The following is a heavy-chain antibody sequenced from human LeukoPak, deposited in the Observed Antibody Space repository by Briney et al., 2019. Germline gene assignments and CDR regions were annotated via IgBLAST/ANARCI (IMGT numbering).Heavy chain of an antibody. Sequence: SETLSLTCAVSGYSMSSGYYWGWIRQPPGKGLEWIGSIYHSGSTYYNPSLKSRVTISVDTSKNQFSLKLSSVTAADTAVYYCARDLISGTAMASYFEYWGQGTLVTVSS. J-gene: IGHJ4*02. D-gene: IGHD5-18*01. CDR3: ARDLISGTAMASYFEY. CDR1: GYSMSSGYY. CDR2: IYHSGST. V-gene: IGHV4-38-2*02.